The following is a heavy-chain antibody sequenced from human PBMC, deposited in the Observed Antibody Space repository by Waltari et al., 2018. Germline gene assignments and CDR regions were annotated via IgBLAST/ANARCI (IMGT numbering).Heavy chain of an antibody. Sequence: QVQLVQSGAEVKKPGSSVKVSCKASGGTFSSYAISWVRQAPGQGLEWMGGIIPIFGSANYAQKFQGRVTITTDESTSTAYMELSSLRSEDTAMYYCAREGTMVQGSKYFDYWGQGTLVTVSS. J-gene: IGHJ4*02. CDR3: AREGTMVQGSKYFDY. CDR2: IIPIFGSA. V-gene: IGHV1-69*05. D-gene: IGHD3-10*01. CDR1: GGTFSSYA.